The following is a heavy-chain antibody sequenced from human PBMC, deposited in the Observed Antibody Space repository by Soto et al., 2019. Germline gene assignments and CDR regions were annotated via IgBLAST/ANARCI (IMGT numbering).Heavy chain of an antibody. CDR3: ARRYSYNGMDV. CDR1: GGSISSGVYY. D-gene: IGHD1-1*01. CDR2: IYYSGST. J-gene: IGHJ6*02. Sequence: PSETLSLTCTVSGGSISSGVYYWIWIRQHPGKGLEWIGYIYYSGSTYYNPSLKSRVTITVDTSKNQFSLKLSSVTAADTAVYYCARRYSYNGMDVWGQGTTVTVSS. V-gene: IGHV4-31*03.